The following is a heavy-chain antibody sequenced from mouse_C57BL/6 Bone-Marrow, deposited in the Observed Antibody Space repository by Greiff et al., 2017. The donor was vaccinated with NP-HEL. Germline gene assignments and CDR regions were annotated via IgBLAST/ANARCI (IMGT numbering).Heavy chain of an antibody. CDR3: ARHYYGSSPFDY. Sequence: EVQVVESGGDLVKPGGSLKLSCAASGFTFSSYGMSWVRQTPDKRLEWVATISSGGSYTYYPDSVKGRFTISRDNAKNTLYLQMSSLKSEDTAMYYCARHYYGSSPFDYWGQGTTLTVSS. CDR2: ISSGGSYT. J-gene: IGHJ2*01. CDR1: GFTFSSYG. D-gene: IGHD1-1*01. V-gene: IGHV5-6*01.